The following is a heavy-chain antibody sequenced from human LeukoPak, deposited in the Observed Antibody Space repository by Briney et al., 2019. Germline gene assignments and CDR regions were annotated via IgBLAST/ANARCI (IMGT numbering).Heavy chain of an antibody. J-gene: IGHJ4*02. V-gene: IGHV4-34*01. CDR2: INHSGNT. CDR3: ARGLGYCSSTSCSFDY. Sequence: SETLSHTCAVYGGSFRGYYWSWLREPPGKGVEGIGEINHSGNTHHNPALKSRVTISVDTSKNQFSLQLSSVTAADTSVYYCARGLGYCSSTSCSFDYWGQGTLVTVSS. D-gene: IGHD2-2*01. CDR1: GGSFRGYY.